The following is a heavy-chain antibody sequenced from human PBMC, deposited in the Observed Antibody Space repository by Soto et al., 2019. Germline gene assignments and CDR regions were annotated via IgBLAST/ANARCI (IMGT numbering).Heavy chain of an antibody. CDR1: GGTFSSYA. Sequence: SVKVSCKASGGTFSSYAISWVRQAPGQGLEWMGGIIPIFGTANYAQKFQGRVTITADESTSTAYMELSSLRSEDTAVYYCARDHEIAYSSGWPFDYWGQGTLVTVSS. D-gene: IGHD6-19*01. V-gene: IGHV1-69*13. CDR3: ARDHEIAYSSGWPFDY. CDR2: IIPIFGTA. J-gene: IGHJ4*02.